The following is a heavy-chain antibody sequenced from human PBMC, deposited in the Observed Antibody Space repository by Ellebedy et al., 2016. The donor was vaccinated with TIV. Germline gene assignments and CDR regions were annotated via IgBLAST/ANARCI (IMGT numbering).Heavy chain of an antibody. CDR1: GGSISSYY. J-gene: IGHJ4*02. Sequence: MPSETLSLTCTVSGGSISSYYWSWIRQPPGKGLEWIGYIYYSGSTNYNPSLKSRVTISVDTSKNQFSLKLSSVTAADTAVYYCARGLDTAGVWGQGTLVTVSS. D-gene: IGHD5-18*01. CDR2: IYYSGST. CDR3: ARGLDTAGV. V-gene: IGHV4-59*01.